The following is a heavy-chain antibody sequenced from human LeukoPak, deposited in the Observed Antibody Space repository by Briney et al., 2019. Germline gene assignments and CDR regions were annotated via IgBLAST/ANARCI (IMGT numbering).Heavy chain of an antibody. Sequence: PGGSLRLSCAASGFTFSSYSMNWFRQAPGKGLEWVSYISSSSSTIYYADSVKGRFTISRDNAKNSLYLQMNSLRAEDTAVYYCARRLVPAARALDYWGQGTLVTVSS. J-gene: IGHJ4*02. CDR2: ISSSSSTI. D-gene: IGHD2-2*01. CDR1: GFTFSSYS. V-gene: IGHV3-48*01. CDR3: ARRLVPAARALDY.